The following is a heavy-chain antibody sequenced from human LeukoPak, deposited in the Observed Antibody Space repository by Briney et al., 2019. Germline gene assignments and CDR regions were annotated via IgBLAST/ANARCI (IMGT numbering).Heavy chain of an antibody. D-gene: IGHD3-10*01. V-gene: IGHV3-33*01. Sequence: GGSLRLSCAASGFTFRNYGMEWVRQAPGKGLEWVAVIWYDGSNKYYADSVKGRFTISRDNSKNTLYLQMNSLRAEDTSVYYCATVRGGSGTYYNDYWGQGTLVTVSS. CDR3: ATVRGGSGTYYNDY. CDR1: GFTFRNYG. CDR2: IWYDGSNK. J-gene: IGHJ4*02.